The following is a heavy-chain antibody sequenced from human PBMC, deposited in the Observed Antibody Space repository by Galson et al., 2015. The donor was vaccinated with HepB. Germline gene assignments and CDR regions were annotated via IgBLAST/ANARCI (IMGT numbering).Heavy chain of an antibody. CDR2: IYSGGST. CDR1: GFTVSSNY. CDR3: ARAGGHYYDRGSDAFDI. V-gene: IGHV3-66*02. J-gene: IGHJ3*02. Sequence: SLRLSCAASGFTVSSNYMSWVRQAPGKGLEWVSVIYSGGSTYYADSVKGRFTISRDNSKNTLYLQMNSLRAEDTAVYYCARAGGHYYDRGSDAFDIWGQGTMVTVSS. D-gene: IGHD3-22*01.